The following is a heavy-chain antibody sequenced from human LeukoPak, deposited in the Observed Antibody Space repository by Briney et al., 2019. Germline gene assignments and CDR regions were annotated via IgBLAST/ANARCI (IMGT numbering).Heavy chain of an antibody. CDR3: ARTAAALHPLDY. J-gene: IGHJ4*02. CDR2: IYYSGST. Sequence: PSETLSLTCTVSGGSISSYYWSWIRQPPGKGLEWIGYIYYSGSTNYNPSLRSRVTISVDTSKNQFSLKLRSVTAADTAVYYCARTAAALHPLDYWGQGTLVTVSS. D-gene: IGHD2-2*01. V-gene: IGHV4-59*01. CDR1: GGSISSYY.